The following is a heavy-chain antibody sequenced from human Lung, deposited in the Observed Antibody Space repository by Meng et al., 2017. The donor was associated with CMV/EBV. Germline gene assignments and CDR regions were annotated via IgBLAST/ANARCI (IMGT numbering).Heavy chain of an antibody. D-gene: IGHD3-10*02. Sequence: TFTNYCLIWVRPAPGKGLEWVGGISAYSGNTNYAQKIQDRVTMTTHTSSNTAYMELRSLRSDDTAIYYCARVVVHYYARGDNADYSDYWGQGTLVTVSS. CDR3: ARVVVHYYARGDNADYSDY. CDR2: ISAYSGNT. CDR1: TFTNYC. V-gene: IGHV1-18*04. J-gene: IGHJ4*02.